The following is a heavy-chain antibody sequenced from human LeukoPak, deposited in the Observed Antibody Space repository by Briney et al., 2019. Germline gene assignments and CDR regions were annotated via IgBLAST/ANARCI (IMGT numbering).Heavy chain of an antibody. CDR1: GESFSGYY. D-gene: IGHD3-3*01. Sequence: KPSETLSLTCAVYGESFSGYYWSWIRQPPRKGLEWIEEINHSGSTNYNPSLKSRVTISVDTSKNQFSLKLSSVTAADTAVYYCARGLSGFLEWSFDAFDIWGQGTMDTVSS. J-gene: IGHJ3*02. CDR2: INHSGST. CDR3: ARGLSGFLEWSFDAFDI. V-gene: IGHV4-34*01.